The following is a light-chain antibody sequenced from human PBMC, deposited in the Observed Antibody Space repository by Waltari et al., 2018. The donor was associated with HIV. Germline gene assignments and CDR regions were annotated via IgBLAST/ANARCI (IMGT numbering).Light chain of an antibody. CDR3: SSYTSSSALEVV. CDR2: DVS. CDR1: SSDVGGYDY. V-gene: IGLV2-14*01. J-gene: IGLJ3*02. Sequence: QSALTQPASVSGSLGQSITIPCTGTSSDVGGYDYVSWYQQHPGRAPKLLFYDVSNRPSGVSNRLSVSKSVNTASLTISGLQAEDEADYHCSSYTSSSALEVVFGGGTTLTVL.